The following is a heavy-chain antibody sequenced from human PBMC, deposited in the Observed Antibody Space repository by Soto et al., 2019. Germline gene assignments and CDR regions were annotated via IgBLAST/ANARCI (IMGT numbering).Heavy chain of an antibody. CDR1: GGTFSSYT. J-gene: IGHJ6*03. CDR3: ARDGCSGGGCYFDYYYYYMDV. V-gene: IGHV1-69*08. Sequence: QVQLVQSGAEVKKPGSSVKVSCKASGGTFSSYTISWVRQAPGQGLEWMGRIIPILGIANYAQQFQGRVTIAAAKATSRAYMGLSSMGSEETAVYYCARDGCSGGGCYFDYYYYYMDVWFKGATDTVSS. CDR2: IIPILGIA. D-gene: IGHD2-15*01.